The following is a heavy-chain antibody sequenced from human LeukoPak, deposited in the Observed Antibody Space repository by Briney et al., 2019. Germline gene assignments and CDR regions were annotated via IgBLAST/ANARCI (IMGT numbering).Heavy chain of an antibody. V-gene: IGHV3-21*01. J-gene: IGHJ4*02. CDR1: GFTFSSYS. Sequence: GGSLRLSCAASGFTFSSYSMNWVRQAPGKGLEWVSSISSSSSYIYYADSVKDRFTISRDNAKNSLYLQMNSLRAEDTAVYYCARTGIAVAGTSLEAFDYWGQGTLVTVSS. CDR2: ISSSSSYI. CDR3: ARTGIAVAGTSLEAFDY. D-gene: IGHD6-19*01.